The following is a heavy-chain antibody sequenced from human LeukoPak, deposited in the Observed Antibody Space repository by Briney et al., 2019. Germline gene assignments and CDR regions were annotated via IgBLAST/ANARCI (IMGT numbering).Heavy chain of an antibody. Sequence: GGSLRLSCVASGFTFSNYAMTWVRQAPGKGLEWVSGISSNSYIHYADSVKGRFTVSIDNAENSLYLLMNSLRAEDTAVYYCARLPRYYYYYYYMDVWGKGTTVTVSS. J-gene: IGHJ6*03. CDR2: ISSNSYI. CDR1: GFTFSNYA. CDR3: ARLPRYYYYYYYMDV. V-gene: IGHV3-21*01.